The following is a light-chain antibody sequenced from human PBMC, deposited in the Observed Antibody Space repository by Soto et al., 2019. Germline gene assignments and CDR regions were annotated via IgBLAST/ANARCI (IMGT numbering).Light chain of an antibody. CDR2: DVS. Sequence: QSVVTQPASVSGVSGQSITISCTGTRSEVGGYNYVSWYQQHPGKAPKLMIYDVSNRPSGVSNRFSCSKSGNTASLTISGLQAEDEADYYSSSYTGSSSLPLFGNGTKVTVL. J-gene: IGLJ1*01. CDR3: SSYTGSSSLPL. V-gene: IGLV2-14*01. CDR1: RSEVGGYNY.